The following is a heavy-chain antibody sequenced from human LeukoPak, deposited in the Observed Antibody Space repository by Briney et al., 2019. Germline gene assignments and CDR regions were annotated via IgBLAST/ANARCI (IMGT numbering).Heavy chain of an antibody. V-gene: IGHV1-69*04. D-gene: IGHD6-13*01. CDR2: IIPILGIA. CDR3: ARDRDAYSSSWYGDWYFDL. CDR1: GGTFSSYA. Sequence: ASVKVSCKASGGTFSSYAISWVRQAPGQGLEWMGRIIPILGIANYAQKFQGRVTITTDESTSTAYMELSSLRPEDTVVYYCARDRDAYSSSWYGDWYFDLWGRGTLVTVSS. J-gene: IGHJ2*01.